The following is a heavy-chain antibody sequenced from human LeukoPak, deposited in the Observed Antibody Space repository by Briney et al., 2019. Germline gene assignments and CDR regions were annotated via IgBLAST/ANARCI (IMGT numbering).Heavy chain of an antibody. D-gene: IGHD6-13*01. CDR2: VSGSGGST. Sequence: GGSLRLSCAASGFTFSSYAMSWVRQAPGKGLEWVSAVSGSGGSTYYADSVKGRFTISRDNSKNTLYLQMNSLRAEDTAVYYCAKDRGAAAGRAVFDYWGQGTLVTVSS. J-gene: IGHJ4*02. CDR1: GFTFSSYA. CDR3: AKDRGAAAGRAVFDY. V-gene: IGHV3-23*01.